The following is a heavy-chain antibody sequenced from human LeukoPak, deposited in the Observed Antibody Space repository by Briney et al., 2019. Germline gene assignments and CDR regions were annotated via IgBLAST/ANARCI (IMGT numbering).Heavy chain of an antibody. V-gene: IGHV3-30*18. J-gene: IGHJ4*02. CDR2: ISYDGSNK. Sequence: GGSLRLSCAASGFTFSSYSMNWVRQAPGKGLGWVAVISYDGSNKYYADSVKGRFTISRDNSKNTLYLQMNSLRAEDTAVYYCAKDVREMATIFDYWGQGTLVTVSS. CDR1: GFTFSSYS. D-gene: IGHD5-24*01. CDR3: AKDVREMATIFDY.